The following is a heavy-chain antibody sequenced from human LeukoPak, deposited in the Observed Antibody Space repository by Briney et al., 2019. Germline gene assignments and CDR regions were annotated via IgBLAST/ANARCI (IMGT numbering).Heavy chain of an antibody. CDR2: IYPGDSDT. CDR1: GYTFISDW. V-gene: IGHV5-51*01. D-gene: IGHD6-19*01. J-gene: IGHJ5*02. CDR3: ARAFIAVAGEWFDP. Sequence: GESLKISCKGSGYTFISDWIGWVRQKPGKGLEWMGIIYPGDSDTRYSPSFQGQVTISADKSISNAYLQWSSLKASDTAMYYCARAFIAVAGEWFDPWGQGILVTVSS.